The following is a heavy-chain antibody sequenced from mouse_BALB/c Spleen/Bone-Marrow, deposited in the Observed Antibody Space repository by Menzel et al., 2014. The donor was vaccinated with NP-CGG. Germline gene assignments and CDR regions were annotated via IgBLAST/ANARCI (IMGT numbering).Heavy chain of an antibody. V-gene: IGHV5-9*02. CDR3: ARQDGYDGTWFAY. CDR1: GFPFXRYD. J-gene: IGHJ3*01. D-gene: IGHD2-2*01. CDR2: ISSGGPYT. Sequence: EVMLVESGGGLVKPGGSLKLSCAASGFPFXRYDMSWVRQTPEKRLEWVATISSGGPYTYYPVSVKGRFTISRDNARNTLYLQMSGLRSEDTALYYCARQDGYDGTWFAYWGQGTLVTVSA.